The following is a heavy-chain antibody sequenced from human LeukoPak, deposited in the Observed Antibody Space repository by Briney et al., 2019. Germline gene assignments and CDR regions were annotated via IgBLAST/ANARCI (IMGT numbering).Heavy chain of an antibody. CDR2: INHSGST. Sequence: SETLSLTCTVSGGSISSYYWGWIRQPPGKGLEWIGEINHSGSTNYNPSLKSRVTISVDTSKNQFSLKLSSVTAADTAVYYCARGRRGDYWGQGTLVTVSS. CDR3: ARGRRGDY. J-gene: IGHJ4*02. V-gene: IGHV4-34*01. CDR1: GGSISSYY.